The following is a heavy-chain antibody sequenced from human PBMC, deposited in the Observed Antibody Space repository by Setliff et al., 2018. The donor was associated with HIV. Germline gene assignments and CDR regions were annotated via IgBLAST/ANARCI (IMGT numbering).Heavy chain of an antibody. D-gene: IGHD6-19*01. CDR2: MNPNSGNT. CDR3: ARDRTHRSGWYGYFEY. J-gene: IGHJ4*02. V-gene: IGHV1-8*01. Sequence: GASVKVSCKASGYTFTRYDINWVRQATGQGLEWMGWMNPNSGNTGYAQKFQGRVTMTRNTSISTAYMELSSLRSEDTAVYYCARDRTHRSGWYGYFEYWGQGTLVTVSS. CDR1: GYTFTRYD.